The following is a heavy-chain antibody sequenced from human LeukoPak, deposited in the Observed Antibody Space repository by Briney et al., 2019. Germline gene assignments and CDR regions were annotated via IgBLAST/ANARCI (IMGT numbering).Heavy chain of an antibody. Sequence: GGSLRLSCAASGFTFSSYGMHWVRQAPGKGLEWVAVISYDGSNKYYADSVKGRFTISRDNSKNTLYLQMNSLRAEDTAVYYCARGGIAARPLDYWGQGTLVTVSS. CDR2: ISYDGSNK. D-gene: IGHD6-6*01. CDR1: GFTFSSYG. CDR3: ARGGIAARPLDY. V-gene: IGHV3-30*03. J-gene: IGHJ4*02.